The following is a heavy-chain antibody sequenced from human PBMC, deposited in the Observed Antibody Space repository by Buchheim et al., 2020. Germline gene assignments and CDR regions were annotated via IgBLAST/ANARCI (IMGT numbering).Heavy chain of an antibody. V-gene: IGHV3-33*01. D-gene: IGHD3-22*01. J-gene: IGHJ5*02. CDR3: ARDVDTSGHYSRFDP. Sequence: QVQLVESGGGVVQPGTSLRLSCAASGFTFSSYGMHWVRQAPGKGLEWVAVIWSDGNKKYYVDSVKGRFTIFSDRSKNTPYLPMNSLRVEDTAVYYCARDVDTSGHYSRFDPWGQGT. CDR1: GFTFSSYG. CDR2: IWSDGNKK.